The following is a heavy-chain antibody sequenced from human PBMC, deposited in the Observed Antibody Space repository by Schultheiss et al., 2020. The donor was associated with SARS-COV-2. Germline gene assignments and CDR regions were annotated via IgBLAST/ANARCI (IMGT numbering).Heavy chain of an antibody. D-gene: IGHD3-10*01. CDR1: GFSLSTSGMC. CDR2: IYWDDDK. V-gene: IGHV2-5*08. CDR3: ARAPYYYGAFDY. Sequence: SGPTLVKPTQTLTLTCTFSGFSLSTSGMCVSWIRQPPGKALEWLALIYWDDDKRYSPSLKSRLTITKDTSKNQVVLTMTNMDPVDTATYYCARAPYYYGAFDYWGQGTLVTVSS. J-gene: IGHJ4*02.